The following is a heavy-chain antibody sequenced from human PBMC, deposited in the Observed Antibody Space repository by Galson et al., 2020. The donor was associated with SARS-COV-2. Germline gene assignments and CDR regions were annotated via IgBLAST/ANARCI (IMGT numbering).Heavy chain of an antibody. J-gene: IGHJ4*02. V-gene: IGHV3-33*01. CDR3: TTSIIVAGTLDY. CDR1: GFTFSTYS. Sequence: GGSLRHTCAASGFTFSTYSMHWVRQAPGKGPEWVAVIWADGNNKYYADSVTGRFTIPRDNSKKKVNLQMDSLRAEETAVYYCTTSIIVAGTLDYWVQGTLVSVSS. CDR2: IWADGNNK. D-gene: IGHD5-12*01.